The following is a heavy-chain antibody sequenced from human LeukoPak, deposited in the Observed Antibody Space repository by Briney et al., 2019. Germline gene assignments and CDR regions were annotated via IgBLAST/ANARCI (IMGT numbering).Heavy chain of an antibody. Sequence: SATLSLTCTVSGDSTTSLTYYWGWLRQPPGKGLEWLGSSYYTGRTYYNPSLESRVTISLDTSKNQFSLKLSSVTVADTAIYYCARHLYSSTRNPTFDYWGQGTRVTVSS. V-gene: IGHV4-39*01. CDR2: SYYTGRT. CDR3: ARHLYSSTRNPTFDY. D-gene: IGHD5-18*01. J-gene: IGHJ4*02. CDR1: GDSTTSLTYY.